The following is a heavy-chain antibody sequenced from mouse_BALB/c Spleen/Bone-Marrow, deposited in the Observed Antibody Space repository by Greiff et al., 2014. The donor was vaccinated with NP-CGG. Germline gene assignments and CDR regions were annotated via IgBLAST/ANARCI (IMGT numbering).Heavy chain of an antibody. D-gene: IGHD3-2*01. Sequence: VHLVESGPGLVAPSQSLSITCTVSGFSLTSYGVHWVRQPPGKGLEWLGVIWAGGSTNYNSALMSRLSISKDNSKSQVFLKMNSLQTDDTAMYYCARCDSSGYYFDYWGQGTTLTVSS. V-gene: IGHV2-9*02. J-gene: IGHJ2*01. CDR1: GFSLTSYG. CDR3: ARCDSSGYYFDY. CDR2: IWAGGST.